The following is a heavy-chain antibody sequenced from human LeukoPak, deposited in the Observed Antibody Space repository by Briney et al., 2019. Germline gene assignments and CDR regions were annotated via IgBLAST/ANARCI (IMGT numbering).Heavy chain of an antibody. CDR2: ISAYNGNT. V-gene: IGHV1-18*01. D-gene: IGHD6-6*01. Sequence: ASVKVSCKASGYTFTRYDINWVRQAPGQGLEWMGWISAYNGNTNYAQKLQGRVTMTTDTSTSTAYMELRSLRSDDTAVYYCAREAARSGADYWGQGTLVTVSP. CDR3: AREAARSGADY. J-gene: IGHJ4*02. CDR1: GYTFTRYD.